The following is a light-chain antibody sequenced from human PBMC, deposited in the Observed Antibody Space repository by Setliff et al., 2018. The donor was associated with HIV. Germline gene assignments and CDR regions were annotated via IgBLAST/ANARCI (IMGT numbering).Light chain of an antibody. V-gene: IGLV2-14*03. CDR2: EVT. CDR1: SSDIGKYNF. CDR3: ASYTAFDTIV. J-gene: IGLJ1*01. Sequence: QSVLAQPASVSGSPGQSITISCTGTSSDIGKYNFVSWYQQHPGKAPKIIIYEVTDRPSGVSHRFSGSKSGNTASLTISGLQDEDEADYYCASYTAFDTIVFGSGTKVTVL.